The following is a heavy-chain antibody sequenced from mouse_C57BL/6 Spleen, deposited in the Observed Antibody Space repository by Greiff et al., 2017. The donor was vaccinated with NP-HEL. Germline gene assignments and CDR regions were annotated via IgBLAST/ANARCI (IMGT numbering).Heavy chain of an antibody. D-gene: IGHD2-10*02. CDR2: ISSGGSYT. CDR3: ARQGYGNYGVDY. CDR1: GFTFSSYG. Sequence: EVHLVESGGDLVKPGGSLKLSCAASGFTFSSYGMSWVRQTPDKRLEWVATISSGGSYTYYPDSVKGRFTISRDNAKNTLYLQMSSLKSEDTAMYYCARQGYGNYGVDYWGQGTSVTVSS. J-gene: IGHJ4*01. V-gene: IGHV5-6*01.